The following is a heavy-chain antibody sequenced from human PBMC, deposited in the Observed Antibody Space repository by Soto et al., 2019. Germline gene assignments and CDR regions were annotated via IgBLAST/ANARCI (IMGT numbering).Heavy chain of an antibody. CDR3: AADINYDSSGYYYYYYGMDV. CDR2: INAGNGNT. V-gene: IGHV1-3*01. Sequence: ASVKVSCKASGYTFTSYAMHWVRQAPGQRLEWMGWINAGNGNTKYSQKFQGRVTITRDTSASTAYMELSSLRSEDTAVYYCAADINYDSSGYYYYYYGMDVWGQGTTVTVSS. CDR1: GYTFTSYA. J-gene: IGHJ6*02. D-gene: IGHD3-22*01.